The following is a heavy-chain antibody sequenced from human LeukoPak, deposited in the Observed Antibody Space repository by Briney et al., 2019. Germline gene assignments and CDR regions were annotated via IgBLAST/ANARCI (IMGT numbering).Heavy chain of an antibody. D-gene: IGHD3-22*01. CDR2: MNPNSGNT. V-gene: IGHV1-8*01. J-gene: IGHJ6*02. CDR1: GYIFTSHD. Sequence: GASVNVSCKASGYIFTSHDINWVRQATGQGLEWMGWMNPNSGNTGYAQKFQGRVTMTRNTSISTAYMELSSLRSEDTAVYYCARSHYYDSSGYYAYYYYYGMDVWGQGTTVTVSS. CDR3: ARSHYYDSSGYYAYYYYYGMDV.